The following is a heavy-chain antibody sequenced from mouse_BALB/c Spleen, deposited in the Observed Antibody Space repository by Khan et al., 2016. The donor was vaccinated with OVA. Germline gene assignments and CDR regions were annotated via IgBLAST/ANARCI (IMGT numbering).Heavy chain of an antibody. CDR1: GYTFINYW. D-gene: IGHD1-1*01. Sequence: EQLQESGAELAKPGASVKMSCKASGYTFINYWILWVKQRPGQGLEWIGYINPSTGYTEYNQNFKDKATLTADKSSSTAYLQLSSLTSEDSAVYYCAIRGLRWEFDYWGQGTTLTVSS. CDR2: INPSTGYT. CDR3: AIRGLRWEFDY. V-gene: IGHV1-7*01. J-gene: IGHJ2*01.